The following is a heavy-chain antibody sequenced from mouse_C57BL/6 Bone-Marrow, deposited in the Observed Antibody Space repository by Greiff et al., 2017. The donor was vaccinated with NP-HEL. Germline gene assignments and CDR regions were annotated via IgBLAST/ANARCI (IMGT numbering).Heavy chain of an antibody. D-gene: IGHD5-5*01. CDR1: GYTFTSYG. Sequence: VKLQESGAELARPGASVKLSCKASGYTFTSYGISWVKQRTGQGLEWFGEIYPRSGNTYYNEKFKGKATLTADKSSSTAYMELRSLTSEDSAVYFCARSRYLFTTLEGYFDVWGTGTTVTVSS. J-gene: IGHJ1*03. CDR2: IYPRSGNT. CDR3: ARSRYLFTTLEGYFDV. V-gene: IGHV1-81*01.